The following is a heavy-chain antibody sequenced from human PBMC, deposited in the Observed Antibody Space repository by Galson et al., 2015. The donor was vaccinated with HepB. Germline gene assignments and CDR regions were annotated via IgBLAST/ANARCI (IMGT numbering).Heavy chain of an antibody. J-gene: IGHJ4*02. V-gene: IGHV3-23*01. CDR2: ISGSGGST. Sequence: SLRLSCAASGFTFSSYAMSWVRQAPGKGLEWVSAISGSGGSTYYADSVKGRFTISRDNSKNTLYLQMNSLRSEDTAVYYCARSHGGESSAYSEFWGQGTLVTVSS. CDR3: ARSHGGESSAYSEF. CDR1: GFTFSSYA. D-gene: IGHD3-22*01.